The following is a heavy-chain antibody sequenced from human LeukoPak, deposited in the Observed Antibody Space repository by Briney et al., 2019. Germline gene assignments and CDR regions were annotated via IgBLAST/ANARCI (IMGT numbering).Heavy chain of an antibody. CDR1: GYTFTRYD. CDR3: ARAERRSYDFWGDQHYYYMDV. D-gene: IGHD3-3*01. Sequence: GASVKVSCKASGYTFTRYDINWVRQATGQGLEWMGWMNPNSGNTGYAQKFQDRVTITRDTTMSTAYIELSSLRSEDTAVYYCARAERRSYDFWGDQHYYYMDVWGEGTTVTVSS. CDR2: MNPNSGNT. J-gene: IGHJ6*03. V-gene: IGHV1-8*03.